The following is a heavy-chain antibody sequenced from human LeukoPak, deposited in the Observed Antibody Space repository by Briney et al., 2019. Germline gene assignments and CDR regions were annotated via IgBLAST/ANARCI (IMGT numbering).Heavy chain of an antibody. CDR1: GLTVTNVW. CDR3: TKGSWADAFDI. J-gene: IGHJ3*02. D-gene: IGHD2-15*01. CDR2: IRSKSTGGTT. V-gene: IGHV3-15*01. Sequence: GGSLRLSCAASGLTVTNVWMAWVRQSPGKGLEWIGRIRSKSTGGTTDYAAPVKGRFTISRDDSKNTLYLEMNSLKDEDTAVYYCTKGSWADAFDIWGHGTMVSVSS.